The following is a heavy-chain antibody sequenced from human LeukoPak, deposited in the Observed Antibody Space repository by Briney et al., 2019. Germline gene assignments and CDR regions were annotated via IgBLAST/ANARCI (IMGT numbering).Heavy chain of an antibody. CDR2: MNPNSGNT. Sequence: ASVKVSCKASGYTFASYDINWVRQATGQGLEWMGWMNPNSGNTGYAQKFQGRVTMTRNTSISTAYMELSSLRSEDTAVYYCARGGGVYDSSGYYWEYFQHWGQGTLVTVSS. CDR1: GYTFASYD. CDR3: ARGGGVYDSSGYYWEYFQH. J-gene: IGHJ1*01. D-gene: IGHD3-22*01. V-gene: IGHV1-8*01.